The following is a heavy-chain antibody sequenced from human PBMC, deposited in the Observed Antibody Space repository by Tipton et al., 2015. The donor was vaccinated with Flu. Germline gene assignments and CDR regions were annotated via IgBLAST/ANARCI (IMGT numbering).Heavy chain of an antibody. J-gene: IGHJ4*02. CDR2: INHSGST. Sequence: TLSLTCAVYGGSFSGYYWSWIRQPPGKGLEWIGEINHSGSTNYNPSLKSRVTISVDTSKNQFSLKLSSVTAADTAVYYCARLFFYDSSGYYLLGFDYWGQGTLVTVSS. CDR1: GGSFSGYY. CDR3: ARLFFYDSSGYYLLGFDY. V-gene: IGHV4-34*01. D-gene: IGHD3-22*01.